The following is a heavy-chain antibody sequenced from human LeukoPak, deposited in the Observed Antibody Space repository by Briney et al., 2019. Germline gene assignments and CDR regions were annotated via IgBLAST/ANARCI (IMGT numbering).Heavy chain of an antibody. Sequence: PSETLSLTCTVSVGCIYSYYWRGIRQPPGKGLEWIGYIYYSGSTNYNPSLKSRVTISVDTSKNQFSLKLSSVTATDTSVYYCASWAVYGPRYFDYWGQGTLVTVSS. CDR1: VGCIYSYY. D-gene: IGHD3-10*01. V-gene: IGHV4-59*08. CDR3: ASWAVYGPRYFDY. J-gene: IGHJ4*02. CDR2: IYYSGST.